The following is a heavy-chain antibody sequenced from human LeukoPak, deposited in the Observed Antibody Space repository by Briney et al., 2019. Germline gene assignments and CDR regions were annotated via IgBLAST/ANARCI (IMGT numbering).Heavy chain of an antibody. CDR3: ARNYGSGSYYPWFDP. J-gene: IGHJ5*02. Sequence: GESLKISCKGSGYSFTSYWIGWVRQMPGKGLEWMGIIYPGDSDTRYSPSFRGQVTISADKSISTAYLQWSSLKASDTAMYYCARNYGSGSYYPWFDPWGQGTLVTVSS. V-gene: IGHV5-51*01. CDR1: GYSFTSYW. CDR2: IYPGDSDT. D-gene: IGHD3-10*01.